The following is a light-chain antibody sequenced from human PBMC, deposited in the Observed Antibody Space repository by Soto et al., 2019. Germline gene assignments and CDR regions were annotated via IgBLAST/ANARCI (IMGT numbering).Light chain of an antibody. CDR2: DVS. CDR1: SSDVGGYDF. V-gene: IGLV2-14*01. Sequence: QAASVSGSPGQSITISCTGTSSDVGGYDFVSWYQQRPGKAPKLIIYDVSNRPSGVSNRFSGSKSGNTASLTISGLQAEDEADYYCTSYTRSDIGVFGGGTKLTVL. J-gene: IGLJ3*02. CDR3: TSYTRSDIGV.